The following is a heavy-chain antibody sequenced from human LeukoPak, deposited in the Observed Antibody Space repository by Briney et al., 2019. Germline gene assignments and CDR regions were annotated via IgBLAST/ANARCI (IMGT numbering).Heavy chain of an antibody. V-gene: IGHV4-59*01. Sequence: SETLSLTCTVSGGSISSYYWNWIRQPPGKGLEWIGYIYYSGSTNYNPSLKSRVTISVDTSKNQFSLKLSSVTAADTAVYYCARENRQWLGNWFDPWGQGTLVTVSS. D-gene: IGHD6-19*01. CDR1: GGSISSYY. J-gene: IGHJ5*02. CDR3: ARENRQWLGNWFDP. CDR2: IYYSGST.